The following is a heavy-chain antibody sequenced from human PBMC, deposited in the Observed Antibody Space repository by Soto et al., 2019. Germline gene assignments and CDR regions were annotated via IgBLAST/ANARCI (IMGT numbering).Heavy chain of an antibody. CDR2: ISSSSSYI. J-gene: IGHJ6*02. D-gene: IGHD3-16*02. CDR1: GFTFSSYS. Sequence: EVQLVESGGGLVKPGGSLRLSCAASGFTFSSYSMNWVRQAPGKGLEWVSSISSSSSYIYYADSVKGRFTISRDNAKNSLYLQMNSLRAEDTAVYYCARSYDYVWGSYRNYYYYYGMDVWGQGTTVTVSS. V-gene: IGHV3-21*01. CDR3: ARSYDYVWGSYRNYYYYYGMDV.